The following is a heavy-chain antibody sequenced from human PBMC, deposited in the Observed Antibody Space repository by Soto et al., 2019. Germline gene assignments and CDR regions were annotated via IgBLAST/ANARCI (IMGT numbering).Heavy chain of an antibody. D-gene: IGHD6-19*01. CDR2: ISYDGSNK. CDR3: AKEDGEWLVDDY. V-gene: IGHV3-30*18. Sequence: QVQLVESGGGVVQPGRSLRLSCAASGFTFSSYGMHWVRQAPGKGLEWVAVISYDGSNKYYADSVKGRFTISRDNSKNTLYLQMNSLRAEDTAVYYCAKEDGEWLVDDYWGQGTLVTVSS. J-gene: IGHJ4*02. CDR1: GFTFSSYG.